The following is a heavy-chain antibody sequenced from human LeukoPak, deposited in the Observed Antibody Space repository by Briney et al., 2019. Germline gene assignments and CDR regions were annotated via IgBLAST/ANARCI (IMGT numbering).Heavy chain of an antibody. D-gene: IGHD5-24*01. V-gene: IGHV3-66*02. CDR3: ARDGAGIESWVELDP. J-gene: IGHJ5*02. CDR2: IWADGTT. Sequence: GSLRLSCAASGFSVSNHYMAWVRQAPGRRLEWVSFIWADGTTFYTDSVRGRFTVSRDQFKNTLYLQMSSLRPDDTALYYCARDGAGIESWVELDPWGQGTQVTVSA. CDR1: GFSVSNHY.